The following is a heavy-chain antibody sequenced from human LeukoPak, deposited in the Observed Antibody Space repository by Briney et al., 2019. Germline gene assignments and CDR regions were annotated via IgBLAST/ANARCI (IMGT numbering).Heavy chain of an antibody. CDR3: ISYDYGDPGLDY. Sequence: SGGSLRLSCAASGRTFSASAMHWVRQASGKGLGWVGRIRSKANNYATAYAASVKGRFTISRDDSKNTAYLQMNSLKTEDTAVYYCISYDYGDPGLDYWGQGTLVTVSS. V-gene: IGHV3-73*01. J-gene: IGHJ4*02. D-gene: IGHD4-17*01. CDR2: IRSKANNYAT. CDR1: GRTFSASA.